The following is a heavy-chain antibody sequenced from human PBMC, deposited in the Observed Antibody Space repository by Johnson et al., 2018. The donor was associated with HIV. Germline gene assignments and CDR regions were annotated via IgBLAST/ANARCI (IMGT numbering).Heavy chain of an antibody. D-gene: IGHD3-16*01. V-gene: IGHV3-30*04. CDR2: ISYDGSNK. J-gene: IGHJ3*02. CDR3: ASQVRGRRLGVDACDI. Sequence: QVQLVESGGGLVQPGGSLRLSCAASGFTFSSYSVHWVRQAPGKGLEWVAVISYDGSNKYYADSVKGRFTISRDNSKNTLYLQMNKLRAEDTAVYFCASQVRGRRLGVDACDIWGQGTMVTVSS. CDR1: GFTFSSYS.